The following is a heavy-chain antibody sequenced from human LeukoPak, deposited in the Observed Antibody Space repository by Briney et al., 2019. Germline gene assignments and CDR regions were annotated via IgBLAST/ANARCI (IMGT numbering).Heavy chain of an antibody. CDR3: AKGYSTNWYLFDY. CDR1: GFTFSSYV. J-gene: IGHJ4*02. D-gene: IGHD6-13*01. V-gene: IGHV3-23*01. Sequence: PGGSLRLSCAASGFTFSSYVMTWVRQAPGKGLEWVSGISGSGGSTYYADSVKGRFTISRDNSKNTLYLQMNSLSVEDTALYYCAKGYSTNWYLFDYWGQGSLVTVSS. CDR2: ISGSGGST.